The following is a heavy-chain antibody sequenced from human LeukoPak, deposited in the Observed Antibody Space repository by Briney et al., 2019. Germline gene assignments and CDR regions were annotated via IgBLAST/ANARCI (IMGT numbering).Heavy chain of an antibody. Sequence: ASVRVSCKASGYTFTGYDINWVRQATGQGLEWMGWMNPYTGDTGYAQKFQGRVTMTRNTSIDTAYMELSGLRSEDTAVYYCTTGSLRGSSRDYWGQGTLVTVSS. D-gene: IGHD1-26*01. CDR1: GYTFTGYD. J-gene: IGHJ4*02. CDR2: MNPYTGDT. CDR3: TTGSLRGSSRDY. V-gene: IGHV1-8*01.